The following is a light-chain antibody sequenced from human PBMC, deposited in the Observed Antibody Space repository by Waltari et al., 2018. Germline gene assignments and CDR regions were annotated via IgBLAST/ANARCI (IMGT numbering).Light chain of an antibody. Sequence: QSALTQPASVSGSPGQSITISCPGTRSDVGRYTSVSWYQQHPGKAPKLMIYEVSHRPSGVSNRFSGSKSGNTASLTISGLQAEDEADYYCSSFTGSDTHVFGTGTKVTVL. J-gene: IGLJ1*01. V-gene: IGLV2-14*01. CDR1: RSDVGRYTS. CDR3: SSFTGSDTHV. CDR2: EVS.